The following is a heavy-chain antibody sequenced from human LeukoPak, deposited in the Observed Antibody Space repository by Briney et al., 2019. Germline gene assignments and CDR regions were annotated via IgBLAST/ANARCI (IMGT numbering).Heavy chain of an antibody. CDR2: INHSGST. D-gene: IGHD3-3*01. CDR1: GLSFSGYY. Sequence: SETLSLTCAVYGLSFSGYYWSWIRQPPGKGLEWIGEINHSGSTNYNPFLKSRVTISVDTSKNQFSLKLSSVPAADTAVYYCARVLHDFWSGYSSYYFDYWGQGTLVTVSS. J-gene: IGHJ4*02. V-gene: IGHV4-34*01. CDR3: ARVLHDFWSGYSSYYFDY.